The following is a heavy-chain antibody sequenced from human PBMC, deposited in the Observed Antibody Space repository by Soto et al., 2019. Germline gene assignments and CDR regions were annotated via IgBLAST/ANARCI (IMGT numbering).Heavy chain of an antibody. V-gene: IGHV3-15*07. CDR1: GFTFSNAW. CDR3: TTIAAAGMMGYYYYVMDV. CDR2: IKSKTDGGTT. D-gene: IGHD6-13*01. Sequence: GGSLRLSCAASGFTFSNAWMNWVRQAPGKGLEWVGRIKSKTDGGTTDYAAPVKGRFTISRDDSKNTLYLQMNSLKTEDTAVYYCTTIAAAGMMGYYYYVMDVWGQGTTVTVSS. J-gene: IGHJ6*02.